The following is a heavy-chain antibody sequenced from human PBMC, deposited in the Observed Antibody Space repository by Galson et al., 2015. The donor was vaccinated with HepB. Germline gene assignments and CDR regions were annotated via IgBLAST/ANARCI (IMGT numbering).Heavy chain of an antibody. Sequence: SCKASGYTFTSYYMHWVRQAPGQGLEWMGIINPSGGSTSYAQKFQGRVTMTRDTSTSTVYMELSSLRSEDTAVYYCARDPSYYDSSGYYPFDYWGQGTLVTVSS. CDR3: ARDPSYYDSSGYYPFDY. V-gene: IGHV1-46*01. CDR2: INPSGGST. CDR1: GYTFTSYY. D-gene: IGHD3-22*01. J-gene: IGHJ4*02.